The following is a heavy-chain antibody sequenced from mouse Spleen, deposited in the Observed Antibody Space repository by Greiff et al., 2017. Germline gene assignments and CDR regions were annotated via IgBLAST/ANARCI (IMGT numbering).Heavy chain of an antibody. V-gene: IGHV1-15*01. CDR1: DYTFTDYE. Sequence: QVQLQQPGAELVRPGASVTLSCKASDYTFTDYEMHWVKQTPVHGLEWLGAIDPETGGTAYNQKFKGKATLTADKSSSPAYMELRSLTSEDSAVNYCTRGRNYAMDYWGQGTSVTVSS. J-gene: IGHJ4*01. CDR2: IDPETGGT. CDR3: TRGRNYAMDY.